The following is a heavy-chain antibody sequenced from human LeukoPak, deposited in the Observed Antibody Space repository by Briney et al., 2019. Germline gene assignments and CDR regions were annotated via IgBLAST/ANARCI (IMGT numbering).Heavy chain of an antibody. J-gene: IGHJ4*02. CDR3: ARHYYGSGSYYFDY. D-gene: IGHD3-10*01. CDR2: IYTSGST. CDR1: GGSISSVSYY. V-gene: IGHV4-61*02. Sequence: TSETLSLTCTVSGGSISSVSYYWSWIRQPAGKGLEWIGRIYTSGSTNYNPSLKSRVTISVDTSKNQFSLKLSSVTAADTAVYYCARHYYGSGSYYFDYWGQGTLVTVSS.